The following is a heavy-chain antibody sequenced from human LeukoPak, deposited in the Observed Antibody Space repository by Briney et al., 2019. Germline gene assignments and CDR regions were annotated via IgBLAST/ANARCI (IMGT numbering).Heavy chain of an antibody. J-gene: IGHJ4*02. Sequence: GGSLRLSCAASGLTFSIHWMNWVRQAPGKGLECVANINQDGSDKYYVDSVKGRFTISRDNSKNTVYLQMNSLRGEDTAVYYCRDPFDYWGQGTLVTVSS. CDR2: INQDGSDK. CDR1: GLTFSIHW. V-gene: IGHV3-7*01. CDR3: RDPFDY.